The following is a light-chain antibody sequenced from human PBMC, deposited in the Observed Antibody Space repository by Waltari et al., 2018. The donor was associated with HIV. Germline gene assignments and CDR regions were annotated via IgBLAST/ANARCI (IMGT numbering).Light chain of an antibody. J-gene: IGLJ1*01. CDR3: QAWDTSTGV. CDR1: KLGGKY. V-gene: IGLV3-1*01. Sequence: SYELIQPPSVSVSPGQTATITCSGDKLGGKYVCWYQQKPGQSPVLVVYQDNKRPSGIPERFSGSNSGNTATLTINGTQAVDEGDYYCQAWDTSTGVFGAGTKVSVL. CDR2: QDN.